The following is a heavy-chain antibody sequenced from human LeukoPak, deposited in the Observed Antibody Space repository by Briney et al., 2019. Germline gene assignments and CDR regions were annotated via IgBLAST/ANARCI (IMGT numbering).Heavy chain of an antibody. Sequence: GGSLRLSCAASGFTVSSNHMSWVRQAPGKGQEWVSVIYSGGSTYYADSVKGRFTISRDNSKNTLYLQMNSLRAEDTAVYYCARYTEDYYDSLYYFDYWGQGTLVTVSS. CDR2: IYSGGST. D-gene: IGHD3-22*01. CDR1: GFTVSSNH. V-gene: IGHV3-53*01. CDR3: ARYTEDYYDSLYYFDY. J-gene: IGHJ4*02.